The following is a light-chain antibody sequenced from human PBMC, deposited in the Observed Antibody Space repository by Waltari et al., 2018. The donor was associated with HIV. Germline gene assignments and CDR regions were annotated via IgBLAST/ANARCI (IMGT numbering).Light chain of an antibody. CDR3: AAWDASRSGVV. CDR2: PTN. CDR1: NSNIGSNS. J-gene: IGLJ2*01. V-gene: IGLV1-47*01. Sequence: QSVLTQSPSASGTPGQRVTISCSGSNSNIGSNSVSWYQQLPGTTPRLLIYPTNQRPSGVPDRFSGSKSGTSASLAISGLRSEDEADYYCAAWDASRSGVVFGGGTKLTVL.